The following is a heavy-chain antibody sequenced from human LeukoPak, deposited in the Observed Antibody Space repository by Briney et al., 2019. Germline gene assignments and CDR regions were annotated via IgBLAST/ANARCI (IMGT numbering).Heavy chain of an antibody. V-gene: IGHV1-69*13. CDR3: ARAYSYDSSGYFDY. Sequence: ASVKVSCKASGGTFSSYAISWVRQAPGQGLEWMGGIIPIFGTANYAHKIQGRVTITADESTSTAYMERSSLRSEDTALYYCARAYSYDSSGYFDYWGQGTLVTVSS. CDR2: IIPIFGTA. J-gene: IGHJ4*02. D-gene: IGHD3-22*01. CDR1: GGTFSSYA.